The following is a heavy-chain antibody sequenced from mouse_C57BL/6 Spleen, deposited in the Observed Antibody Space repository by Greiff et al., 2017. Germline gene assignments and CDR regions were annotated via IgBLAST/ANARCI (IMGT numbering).Heavy chain of an antibody. CDR2: ISSGGSYT. V-gene: IGHV5-6*01. J-gene: IGHJ4*01. CDR3: ARHDNAMDY. Sequence: EVMLVESGGDLVKPGGSLKLSCAASGFTFSSYGMSWVRQTPDKRLEWVATISSGGSYTYYPDSVKGRFTISRDNAKNTLYLQMSSLKSEDTAMYYCARHDNAMDYWGQGTSVTVSS. CDR1: GFTFSSYG.